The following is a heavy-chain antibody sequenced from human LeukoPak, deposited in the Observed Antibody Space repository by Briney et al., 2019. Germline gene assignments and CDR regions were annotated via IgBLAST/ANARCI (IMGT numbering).Heavy chain of an antibody. J-gene: IGHJ4*02. V-gene: IGHV1-46*01. CDR3: ARSMVRGVIITTFDY. D-gene: IGHD3-10*01. CDR2: INPSGGST. Sequence: ASVKVSCKASGYTFTSYYMHWVRQAPGQGLEWMGIINPSGGSTSYAQKFQGRVTMTRDMSMSTVYMELSSLRSEDTAVYYCARSMVRGVIITTFDYWGQGTLVTVSS. CDR1: GYTFTSYY.